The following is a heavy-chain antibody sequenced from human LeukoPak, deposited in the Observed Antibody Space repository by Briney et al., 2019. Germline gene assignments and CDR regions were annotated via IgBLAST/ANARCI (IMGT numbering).Heavy chain of an antibody. CDR3: AKDSAELGASRSYAFDV. D-gene: IGHD1-26*01. J-gene: IGHJ3*01. Sequence: PGRSLRLAYAASGFSFGDYAMDWVRQDPGKGLGWAAGVNWNRAYIGYGDSMKGRVTIYRDTAKKSLYLQMNGLRVEEMTLYYCAKDSAELGASRSYAFDVWGQGTMVTVSS. V-gene: IGHV3-9*03. CDR1: GFSFGDYA. CDR2: VNWNRAYI.